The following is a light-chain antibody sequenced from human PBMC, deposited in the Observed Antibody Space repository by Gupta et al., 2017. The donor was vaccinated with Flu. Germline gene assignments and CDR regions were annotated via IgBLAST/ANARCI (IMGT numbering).Light chain of an antibody. CDR3: DSYKRSRTGV. CDR1: NSDIGGYKF. J-gene: IGLJ3*02. V-gene: IGLV2-14*01. Sequence: QSALTQPASVSGSPGQSITISCTGTNSDIGGYKFVSWYQQLPGKAPKRMMYEVSNRPSGVSKRGSGSKSGKAASLNISGLQAEDEADEYCDSYKRSRTGVFGGGTKLIVL. CDR2: EVS.